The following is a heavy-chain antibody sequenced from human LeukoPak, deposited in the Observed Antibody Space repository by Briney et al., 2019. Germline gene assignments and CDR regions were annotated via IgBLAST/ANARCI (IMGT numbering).Heavy chain of an antibody. D-gene: IGHD3-10*01. Sequence: SETLSLTCAAYGGSFSGYYWSWIRQPPGKGLEWIGEINHSGSTNYNPSLKSRVTISVDTSKNQFSLKLSSVTAADTAVYYCARPRSGGYFDYWGQGTLVTVSS. V-gene: IGHV4-34*01. CDR2: INHSGST. CDR3: ARPRSGGYFDY. CDR1: GGSFSGYY. J-gene: IGHJ4*02.